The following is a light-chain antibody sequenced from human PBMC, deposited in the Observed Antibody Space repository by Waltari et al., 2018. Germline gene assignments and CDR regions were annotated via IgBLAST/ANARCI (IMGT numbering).Light chain of an antibody. CDR1: QAISSW. Sequence: DIQMTQSPSSLAASVGDRVTITCRASQAISSWLAWYQQKPGKAPHLLIYAASSLQSDVPSRFSGSGSGTDFTLTISSLQPEDFATYYCQQANSFPYTFGQGTKLEIK. CDR3: QQANSFPYT. J-gene: IGKJ2*01. CDR2: AAS. V-gene: IGKV1-12*02.